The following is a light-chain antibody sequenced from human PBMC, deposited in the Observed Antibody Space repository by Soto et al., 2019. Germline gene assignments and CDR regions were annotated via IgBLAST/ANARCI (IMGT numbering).Light chain of an antibody. CDR1: QGIKNY. J-gene: IGKJ4*01. V-gene: IGKV1-27*01. CDR2: AAS. Sequence: DIQVTQYPSSLSASVGDRVTITCRASQGIKNYLAWYQQKPGEIPKLLIYAASTLESWIPPRFSGSGSGTDFTLTINNLQPEDVATYYCQRYYNAPCTFGGGTKVDIK. CDR3: QRYYNAPCT.